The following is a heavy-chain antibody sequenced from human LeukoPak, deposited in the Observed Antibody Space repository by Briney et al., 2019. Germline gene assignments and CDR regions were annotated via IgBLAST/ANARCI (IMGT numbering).Heavy chain of an antibody. J-gene: IGHJ5*02. CDR3: ASRYCSGGSCYWFDP. Sequence: SETLSLTCAVSGGSISSGGYSWSWIRQPPGKGLEWIGYIYHSGSTYYNPSLKSRVTISVDRSKNQFSLKLSSVTAADTAVYYCASRYCSGGSCYWFDPWGQGTLVTVSS. CDR2: IYHSGST. V-gene: IGHV4-30-2*01. CDR1: GGSISSGGYS. D-gene: IGHD2-15*01.